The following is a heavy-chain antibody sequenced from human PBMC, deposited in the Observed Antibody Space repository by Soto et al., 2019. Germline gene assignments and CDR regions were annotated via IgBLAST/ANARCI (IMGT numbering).Heavy chain of an antibody. CDR3: AKDPRYCSSTSCYMMYYYGMDV. J-gene: IGHJ6*02. CDR2: ISYDGSNK. V-gene: IGHV3-30*18. CDR1: GFTFSSYG. D-gene: IGHD2-2*02. Sequence: GGSLRLACAASGFTFSSYGMHWVRQAPGKGLEWVAVISYDGSNKYYADSVKGRFTISRDNSKNTLYLQMNSLRAEDTAVYYCAKDPRYCSSTSCYMMYYYGMDVWGQGTTVTVSS.